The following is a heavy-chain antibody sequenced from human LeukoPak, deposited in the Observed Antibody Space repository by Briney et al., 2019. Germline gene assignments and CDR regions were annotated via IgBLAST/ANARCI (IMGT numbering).Heavy chain of an antibody. Sequence: GGSLRLSCAASGFTFSSYSMNWVRQAPGKGLEWVSSISSSSSYIYYADSVKGRFTISRDNAKNSLYLQMNSLRAEDTAVYYCARAGGYSSSWYAFSDYWGQGTLVTVSS. CDR3: ARAGGYSSSWYAFSDY. V-gene: IGHV3-21*01. CDR2: ISSSSSYI. CDR1: GFTFSSYS. J-gene: IGHJ4*02. D-gene: IGHD6-13*01.